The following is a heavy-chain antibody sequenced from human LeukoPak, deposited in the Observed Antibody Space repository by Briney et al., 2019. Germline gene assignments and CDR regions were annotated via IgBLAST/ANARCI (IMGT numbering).Heavy chain of an antibody. Sequence: GGSLRLSCAASGFTFSSYAMHWVRRAPGKGLEWVAVISYDGSNKYYADSVKGRFTISRDNPKNTLYLQMNSLRAEDTAIYYRAKSGYNRFDYWGQGTLVTVSS. CDR1: GFTFSSYA. J-gene: IGHJ4*02. CDR3: AKSGYNRFDY. CDR2: ISYDGSNK. V-gene: IGHV3-30*04. D-gene: IGHD5-24*01.